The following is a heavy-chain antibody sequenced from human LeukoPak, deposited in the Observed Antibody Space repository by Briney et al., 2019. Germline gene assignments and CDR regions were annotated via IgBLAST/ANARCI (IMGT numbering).Heavy chain of an antibody. Sequence: SETLSLTCTVSGYSISSGYYWGWIRQPPGKGLEWIGSIYHSGSTYYNPSLKSRVTISVDTSKNQFSLKLSSVTTADTAVYYCARVADKRDDSSGWSTLYNWFDPWGQGTLVTVSS. V-gene: IGHV4-38-2*02. D-gene: IGHD6-19*01. J-gene: IGHJ5*02. CDR1: GYSISSGYY. CDR3: ARVADKRDDSSGWSTLYNWFDP. CDR2: IYHSGST.